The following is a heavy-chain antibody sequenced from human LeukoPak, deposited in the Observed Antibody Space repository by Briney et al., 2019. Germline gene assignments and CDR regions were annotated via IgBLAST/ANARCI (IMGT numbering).Heavy chain of an antibody. D-gene: IGHD3-10*01. CDR2: IRYDGSNK. J-gene: IGHJ3*02. CDR1: GFTFSSYS. V-gene: IGHV3-30*02. CDR3: AKDGRQRKTYFYGSGSANAFDI. Sequence: GGSLRLSCAASGFTFSSYSMNWVRQAPGKGLEWVAFIRYDGSNKYYADSVKGRFTISRDNSKNTLYLLMNSLRAEDTAVYYCAKDGRQRKTYFYGSGSANAFDIWGQGTMVTVSS.